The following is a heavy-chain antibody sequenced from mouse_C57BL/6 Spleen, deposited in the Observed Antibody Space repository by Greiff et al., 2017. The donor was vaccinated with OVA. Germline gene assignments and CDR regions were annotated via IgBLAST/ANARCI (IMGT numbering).Heavy chain of an antibody. J-gene: IGHJ4*01. Sequence: DVQLVESGGGLVKPGGSLKLSCAASGFTFSSYAMSWVRQTPEKRLEWVATISDGGSYTYYPDNVKGRFTISRDNAKNNLYLQMSHLKSEDTAMYYCARDYGPFLYAMDYWGQGTSVTVSS. CDR3: ARDYGPFLYAMDY. D-gene: IGHD1-2*01. CDR2: ISDGGSYT. V-gene: IGHV5-4*01. CDR1: GFTFSSYA.